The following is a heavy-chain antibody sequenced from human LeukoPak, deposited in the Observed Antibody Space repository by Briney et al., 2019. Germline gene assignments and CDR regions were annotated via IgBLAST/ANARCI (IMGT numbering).Heavy chain of an antibody. CDR1: GGSISSSSYY. V-gene: IGHV4-39*01. CDR3: ARLRGGHYYGMDV. Sequence: SETLSLTCTVSGGSISSSSYYWGWIRQPPGKGLEWIGSIYYSGSTYYNPSLKSRVTISVDTSKNQFSLKLSSVTAADTAVYYCARLRGGHYYGMDVWGQGTTVTVSS. CDR2: IYYSGST. D-gene: IGHD3-10*01. J-gene: IGHJ6*02.